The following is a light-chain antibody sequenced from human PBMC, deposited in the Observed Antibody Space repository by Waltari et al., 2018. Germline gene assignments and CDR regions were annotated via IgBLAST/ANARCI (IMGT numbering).Light chain of an antibody. Sequence: EIVLTQSPATLSFSPGERATLSCRASQTVNSYLAWYQQKPGQSPRLLIYDASNRATGIPARFSASGSGTDFTLTISSRETEDFAVYYCQQRAIWPLTFGGGTRVEIK. J-gene: IGKJ4*01. CDR3: QQRAIWPLT. CDR1: QTVNSY. CDR2: DAS. V-gene: IGKV3-11*01.